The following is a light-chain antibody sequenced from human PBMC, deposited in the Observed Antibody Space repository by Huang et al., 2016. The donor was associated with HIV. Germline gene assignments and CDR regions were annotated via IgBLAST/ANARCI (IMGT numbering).Light chain of an antibody. CDR1: QNIDRS. CDR3: HQHDSWPLT. V-gene: IGKV3-11*01. Sequence: EIVLTQFPATLSLSPGESATLSCRASQNIDRSLAWYQQEPGQPPRLLIYAISHRATGIPTRFSGGGSGTDFTLTISNLEPEDFAFYYCHQHDSWPLTFGGGTKIDFK. CDR2: AIS. J-gene: IGKJ4*01.